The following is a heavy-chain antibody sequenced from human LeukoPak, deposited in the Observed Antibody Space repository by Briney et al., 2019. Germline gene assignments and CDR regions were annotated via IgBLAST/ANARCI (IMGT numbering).Heavy chain of an antibody. CDR3: ARQLEGGRIFDY. D-gene: IGHD1-1*01. Sequence: GGSLRLSCAASGFTFNHYGMHWVRQAPGKGLEWVAVIWYDGSKKYYADSVKGRFTISRDNSKNTVYLQMDSLRAEDTAIYYCARQLEGGRIFDYWGQGTLVTVSS. J-gene: IGHJ4*02. CDR2: IWYDGSKK. V-gene: IGHV3-33*01. CDR1: GFTFNHYG.